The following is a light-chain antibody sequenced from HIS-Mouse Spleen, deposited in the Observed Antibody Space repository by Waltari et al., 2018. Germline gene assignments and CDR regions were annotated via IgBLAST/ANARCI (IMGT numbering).Light chain of an antibody. Sequence: SYVLTQPPPVSVAPGPAAGIICRGNHIGSKGAHWYQQKPGKALVLVVYDDSDRPSGIPQRFSGSNSGNTATLTISRVEAGDEADYYCQVWDSSSDPSYVFGTGTKVTVL. CDR2: DDS. CDR1: HIGSKG. J-gene: IGLJ1*01. CDR3: QVWDSSSDPSYV. V-gene: IGLV3-21*02.